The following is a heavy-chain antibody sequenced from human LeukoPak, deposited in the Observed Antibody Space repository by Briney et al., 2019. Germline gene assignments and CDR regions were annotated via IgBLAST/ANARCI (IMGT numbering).Heavy chain of an antibody. CDR2: IYYSGST. J-gene: IGHJ5*02. CDR3: ARDLHTPGDYGDYGSPPNWFDP. V-gene: IGHV4-30-4*08. D-gene: IGHD4-17*01. CDR1: GGSISSGDYY. Sequence: PSETLSLTCTVSGGSISSGDYYLSWIRQPPGKGLEWIGYIYYSGSTYYNPSLKSRVTISVDTSKNQFSLKLSSVTAADTAVYYCARDLHTPGDYGDYGSPPNWFDPWGQGTLVTVSS.